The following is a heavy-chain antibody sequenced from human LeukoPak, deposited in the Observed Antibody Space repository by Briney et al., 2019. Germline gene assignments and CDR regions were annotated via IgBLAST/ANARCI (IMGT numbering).Heavy chain of an antibody. CDR1: GFTFSSSA. CDR3: ATSLGPLTEY. J-gene: IGHJ4*02. CDR2: INSGGSGT. V-gene: IGHV3-74*01. Sequence: GGSLRLSCAASGFTFSSSAMSWVRQTPGKGLVWVSRINSGGSGTSYADSVEGRFTISRDNAKNTLYLQMNSLKGEDTAVYYCATSLGPLTEYWGQGTLVTVSS. D-gene: IGHD7-27*01.